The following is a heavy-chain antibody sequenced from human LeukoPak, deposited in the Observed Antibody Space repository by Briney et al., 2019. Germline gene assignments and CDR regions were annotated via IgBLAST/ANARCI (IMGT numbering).Heavy chain of an antibody. D-gene: IGHD2-2*01. CDR3: ARRDGYCSSTSCYADYYYGMDV. CDR1: GYSFTSYW. Sequence: GESLKMSCKGSGYSFTSYWIGWVRQMPGKGLEWMGIIYPGDSDTTYSPSFQGQVTISADKSISTAYLQWSSLKASDTAMYYCARRDGYCSSTSCYADYYYGMDVWGQGTTVTVSS. J-gene: IGHJ6*02. V-gene: IGHV5-51*01. CDR2: IYPGDSDT.